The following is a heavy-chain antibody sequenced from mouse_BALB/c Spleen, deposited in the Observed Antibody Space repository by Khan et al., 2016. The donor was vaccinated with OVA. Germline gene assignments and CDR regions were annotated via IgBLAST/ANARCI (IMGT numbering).Heavy chain of an antibody. CDR2: IWGGGST. V-gene: IGHV2-6-5*01. CDR1: GFSLTDYG. J-gene: IGHJ4*01. D-gene: IGHD2-10*02. Sequence: QVQLKESGPGLVAPSQSLSITCTVSGFSLTDYGVSWIRQPPGKGLEWLAVIWGGGSTYYNSALKSRLSISKDTSKSQVFLNMNSLRTDDTAMYYCAKGVWSYYFALDYWGQGTSVTVSS. CDR3: AKGVWSYYFALDY.